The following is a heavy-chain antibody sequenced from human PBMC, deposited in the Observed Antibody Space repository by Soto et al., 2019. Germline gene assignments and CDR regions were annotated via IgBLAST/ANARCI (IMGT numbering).Heavy chain of an antibody. CDR3: ARGGTPLDY. J-gene: IGHJ4*02. Sequence: QVQLVQPGAEVKKPGASVKVSCKDSGYTFTHFGISWVRQAPGQGLEWMGWISAYNGNTNYAQNFQGRVIMTTDTSPGTRYMELRMVSSDDTAVYYCARGGTPLDYWGQGTLVSVSS. V-gene: IGHV1-18*01. D-gene: IGHD3-16*01. CDR2: ISAYNGNT. CDR1: GYTFTHFG.